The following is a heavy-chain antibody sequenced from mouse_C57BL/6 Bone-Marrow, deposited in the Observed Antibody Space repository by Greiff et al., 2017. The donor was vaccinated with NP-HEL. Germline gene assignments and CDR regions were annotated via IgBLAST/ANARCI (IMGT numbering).Heavy chain of an antibody. V-gene: IGHV1-81*01. D-gene: IGHD2-2*01. CDR1: GYTFTSYG. Sequence: VKLQESGAELARPGASVKLSCKASGYTFTSYGISWVKQRTGQGLEWIGEIYPRSGNTYYNEKFKGKATLTADKSSSTAYMGLRSLTSEDSAVYFWANLIYYGYDGGGWFAYWGQGTLVTVSA. J-gene: IGHJ3*01. CDR2: IYPRSGNT. CDR3: ANLIYYGYDGGGWFAY.